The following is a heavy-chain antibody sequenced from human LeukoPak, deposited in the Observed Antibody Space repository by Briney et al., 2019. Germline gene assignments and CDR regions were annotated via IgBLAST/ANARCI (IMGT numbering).Heavy chain of an antibody. V-gene: IGHV4-30-2*01. Sequence: PSQTLSLTCAVSGGSISSGGYSWSWIRQPPGKGLEWIGYIYHSGSTYYNPSLKSRVTISVDRSKNQFSLKLSSVTAADTAVYYCANSPRYCSGGSCYFYWGQGTLVTVSS. CDR3: ANSPRYCSGGSCYFY. CDR2: IYHSGST. CDR1: GGSISSGGYS. J-gene: IGHJ4*02. D-gene: IGHD2-15*01.